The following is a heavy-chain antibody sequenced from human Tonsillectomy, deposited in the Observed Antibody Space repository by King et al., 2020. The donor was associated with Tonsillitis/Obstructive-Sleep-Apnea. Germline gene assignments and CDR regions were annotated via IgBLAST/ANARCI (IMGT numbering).Heavy chain of an antibody. CDR1: GFTFSSYE. CDR3: ARDAVAAIGGAGDYHYYMDV. CDR2: ISDSGRTI. Sequence: VQLVESGGGLVQPGGSLRLSCAASGFTFSSYEMNWVRQAPGKGLEWVSYISDSGRTIYYADSVKGRFTISRDNAKKTLYLQMNSLRAEDTAVYYCARDAVAAIGGAGDYHYYMDVWGKGTTVIVSS. V-gene: IGHV3-48*03. J-gene: IGHJ6*03. D-gene: IGHD5-12*01.